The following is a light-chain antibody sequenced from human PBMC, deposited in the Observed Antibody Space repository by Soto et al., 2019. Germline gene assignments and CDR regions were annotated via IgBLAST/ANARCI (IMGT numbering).Light chain of an antibody. CDR2: EVS. Sequence: QSALTQPASVSGSPRQSITISCTGTSSDVGGYNYVSWYQQHPGKAPKLMIYEVSNRPSGVSNRFSGSKSGNTASLAISGLQAEYEADYYCTSYTSSSTWVFGGGTKLTVL. V-gene: IGLV2-14*01. CDR3: TSYTSSSTWV. J-gene: IGLJ3*02. CDR1: SSDVGGYNY.